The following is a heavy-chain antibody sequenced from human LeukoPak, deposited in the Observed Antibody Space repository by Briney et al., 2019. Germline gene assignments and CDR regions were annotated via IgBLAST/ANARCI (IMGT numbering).Heavy chain of an antibody. D-gene: IGHD3-22*01. Sequence: PSETLSLTCTVSGGSISSSSYYWGWIRQPPGKGLEWIGSIYYSGSTYYNPSLKSRVTISVDTSKNQFCLNLSSVTAADTAVYYCARLYYDSSGYYQICYFDYWGQGTLVTVSS. V-gene: IGHV4-39*01. J-gene: IGHJ4*02. CDR2: IYYSGST. CDR1: GGSISSSSYY. CDR3: ARLYYDSSGYYQICYFDY.